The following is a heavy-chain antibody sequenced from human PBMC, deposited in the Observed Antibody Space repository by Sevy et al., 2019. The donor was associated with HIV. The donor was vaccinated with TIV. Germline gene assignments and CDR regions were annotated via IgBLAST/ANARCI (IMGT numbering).Heavy chain of an antibody. J-gene: IGHJ4*02. Sequence: ASVKVSCKASGYTFTSYGISWVRQAPGQGLEWMGWMSAYNGNTNYAQKLQGRVTMTTDTSTSTAYMELRSLRSDDTAVYYCARAPRSSSRENFDYWGQGTLVTVSS. CDR3: ARAPRSSSRENFDY. CDR2: MSAYNGNT. D-gene: IGHD6-13*01. V-gene: IGHV1-18*01. CDR1: GYTFTSYG.